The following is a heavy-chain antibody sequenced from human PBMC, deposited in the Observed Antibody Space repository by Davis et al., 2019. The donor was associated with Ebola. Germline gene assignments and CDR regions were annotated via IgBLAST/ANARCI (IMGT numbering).Heavy chain of an antibody. CDR3: ARDPDTSGYYSWFDP. CDR1: GFAFSIYA. J-gene: IGHJ5*02. CDR2: IRSSDTST. Sequence: PGGSLRLSCAASGFAFSIYAMSWVRQAPGKGLEWVSAIRSSDTSTFYANSVMGRFTISRDNSKNTLYLQMNSLRVEDTAVYYCARDPDTSGYYSWFDPWGQGTLVTVSS. D-gene: IGHD6-19*01. V-gene: IGHV3-23*01.